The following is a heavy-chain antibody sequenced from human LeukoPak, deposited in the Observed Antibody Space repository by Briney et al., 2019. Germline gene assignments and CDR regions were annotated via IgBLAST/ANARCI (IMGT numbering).Heavy chain of an antibody. CDR3: AKRQYSSSWEAFDY. V-gene: IGHV3-33*06. D-gene: IGHD6-13*01. CDR2: IWYDGSNK. J-gene: IGHJ4*02. CDR1: GFTFSSYG. Sequence: PGRSLRLSCAASGFTFSSYGMHWVRQAPGKGLEWVAVIWYDGSNKYYADSVKGRFTISRDNSKNTLYLQMNSLRAEDTAVYYCAKRQYSSSWEAFDYWGQGTLVTVSS.